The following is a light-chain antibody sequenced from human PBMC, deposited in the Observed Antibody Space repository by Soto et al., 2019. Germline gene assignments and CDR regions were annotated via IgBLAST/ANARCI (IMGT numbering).Light chain of an antibody. CDR3: QQRSNWPPIT. Sequence: EIVLTQSPGTLSLSPGERATLSCRASQIVSSNFLAWYQQKPGQAPRLLISGASNRATGIPDRFSGSGSGTDFTLTISSLEPEDFAVYYCQQRSNWPPITFGQGTRLEIK. CDR1: QIVSSNF. J-gene: IGKJ5*01. V-gene: IGKV3D-20*02. CDR2: GAS.